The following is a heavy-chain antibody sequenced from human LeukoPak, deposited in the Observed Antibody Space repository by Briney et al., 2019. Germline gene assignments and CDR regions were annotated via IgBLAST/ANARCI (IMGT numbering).Heavy chain of an antibody. Sequence: SETLSLTCAVSGGSISSGGYSWSWLRQPPGKGLEWIGYIYHSGSTYYNPSLKSRVTISVDRSKNQFSLKLSSVTAADTAVYYCAGVTLRWFGGYYFDYWGQGTLVTVSS. CDR1: GGSISSGGYS. CDR2: IYHSGST. D-gene: IGHD3-10*01. V-gene: IGHV4-30-2*01. J-gene: IGHJ4*02. CDR3: AGVTLRWFGGYYFDY.